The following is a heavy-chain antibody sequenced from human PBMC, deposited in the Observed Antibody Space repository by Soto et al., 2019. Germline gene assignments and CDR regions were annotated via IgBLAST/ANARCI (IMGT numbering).Heavy chain of an antibody. V-gene: IGHV1-18*01. J-gene: IGHJ5*02. D-gene: IGHD4-4*01. Sequence: ASVKVSCKASGYTFTSCGISWVRQAPGQGLEWMGWISAYNGNTNYAQKLQGGVTMTTDTSTSTAYMELRSLRSDDTAVYYCARDRGLQSSEWFDPWGQGTLVTVSS. CDR2: ISAYNGNT. CDR3: ARDRGLQSSEWFDP. CDR1: GYTFTSCG.